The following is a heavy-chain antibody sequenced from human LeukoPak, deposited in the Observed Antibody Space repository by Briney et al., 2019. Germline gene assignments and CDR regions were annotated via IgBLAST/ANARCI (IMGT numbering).Heavy chain of an antibody. D-gene: IGHD3-10*02. J-gene: IGHJ4*02. V-gene: IGHV4-39*01. CDR3: ARRRAMFGYFAGEFDY. Sequence: SETLSLTCTVSVGPISSSSYYWGWIRQPPGEGLEWIGSIYYGGSTNNNPSLKSRVTISVDTSKTQFSLKLSSVTAADTAVYYCARRRAMFGYFAGEFDYWGQGTLVTVSS. CDR1: VGPISSSSYY. CDR2: IYYGGST.